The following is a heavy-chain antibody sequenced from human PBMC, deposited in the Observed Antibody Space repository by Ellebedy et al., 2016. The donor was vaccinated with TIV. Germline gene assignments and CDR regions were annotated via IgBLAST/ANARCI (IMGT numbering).Heavy chain of an antibody. CDR2: FSRSGAT. V-gene: IGHV3-23*01. J-gene: IGHJ4*02. CDR3: AKDKNGYSSGWYPDY. CDR1: GFTFSSYA. D-gene: IGHD6-19*01. Sequence: GESLKISCAASGFTFSSYAMAWVRQAPGKGLEWVSTFSRSGATVYADSVKGRFTISRDNSKNTLFLQMNSLRAEDTAIYYCAKDKNGYSSGWYPDYWGQGTLVTVSS.